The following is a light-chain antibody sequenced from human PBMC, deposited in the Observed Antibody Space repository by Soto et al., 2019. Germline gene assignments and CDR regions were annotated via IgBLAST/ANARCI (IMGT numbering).Light chain of an antibody. Sequence: QSALTQPASVSGSPGQSITISCTGTSNDVGGYNYVSWYQQHPGKVPKLMIYEVSNRPSGVSDRFSGSRSGNTASLTVSGLQAEDEADYFCSSYAGNYNLVFGGGTKVTVL. CDR2: EVS. J-gene: IGLJ2*01. V-gene: IGLV2-14*01. CDR1: SNDVGGYNY. CDR3: SSYAGNYNLV.